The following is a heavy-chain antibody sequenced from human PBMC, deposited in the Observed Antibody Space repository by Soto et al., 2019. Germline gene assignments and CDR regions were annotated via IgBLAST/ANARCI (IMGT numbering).Heavy chain of an antibody. CDR2: IIPIFGTA. CDR1: GGTFSSYA. V-gene: IGHV1-69*13. D-gene: IGHD3-3*01. CDR3: ARFGSGIFEPNYYYYGMDV. J-gene: IGHJ6*02. Sequence: ASVKVSCKASGGTFSSYAISWVRQAPGQGLEWMGGIIPIFGTANYAQKFQGRVTITADESTSTAYMELSSLRSEDTAVYYCARFGSGIFEPNYYYYGMDVWGQGTTVTVSS.